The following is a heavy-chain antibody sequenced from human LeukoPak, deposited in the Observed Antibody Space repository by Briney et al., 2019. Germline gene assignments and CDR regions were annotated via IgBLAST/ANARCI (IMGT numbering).Heavy chain of an antibody. CDR1: GFTVSSNY. V-gene: IGHV3-53*01. CDR3: ARSRYSGSYPFDY. Sequence: GGSLRLSRAASGFTVSSNYMSCVRQAPGKGLECVSVIYSGGSTYYADSVKGRFTISRDNSKNTLYLQMNSLRAEDTAVYYCARSRYSGSYPFDYWGQGTLVTVSS. D-gene: IGHD1-26*01. J-gene: IGHJ4*02. CDR2: IYSGGST.